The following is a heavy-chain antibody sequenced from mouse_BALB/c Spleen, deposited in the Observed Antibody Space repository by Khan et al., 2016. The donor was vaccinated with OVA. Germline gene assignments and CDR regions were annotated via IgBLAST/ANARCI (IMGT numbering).Heavy chain of an antibody. D-gene: IGHD3-1*01. J-gene: IGHJ1*01. CDR2: MSSGSSTI. Sequence: EVELVESGGGLVQPGGSRKLSCAASGFTFSNFGMHWVRQAPKKGLEWVAYMSSGSSTIYYVDTVKGRFTISRDNLKNILFLQMTSLRSEDTAMYDCARSGGSVHWYFDVWGAGTSVTVSS. V-gene: IGHV5-17*02. CDR3: ARSGGSVHWYFDV. CDR1: GFTFSNFG.